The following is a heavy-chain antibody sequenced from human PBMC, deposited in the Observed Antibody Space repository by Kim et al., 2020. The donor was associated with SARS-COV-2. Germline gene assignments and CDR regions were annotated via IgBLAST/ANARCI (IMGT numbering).Heavy chain of an antibody. CDR2: FYYSGTT. CDR1: GVSISSDSYY. Sequence: SETLSLTCTVSGVSISSDSYYWGWIRQPPGKGLEWIGSFYYSGTTYYNPSLKSQVTIVADTSKNQLSLNLTSVTAADTAMYYCVRGLGATGTRFYYYYAMDVWGQGTTVTVSS. CDR3: VRGLGATGTRFYYYYAMDV. D-gene: IGHD3-9*01. J-gene: IGHJ6*02. V-gene: IGHV4-39*01.